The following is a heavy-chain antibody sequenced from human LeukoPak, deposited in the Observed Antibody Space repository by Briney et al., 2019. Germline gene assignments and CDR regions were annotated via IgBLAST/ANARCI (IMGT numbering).Heavy chain of an antibody. V-gene: IGHV4-34*01. J-gene: IGHJ6*03. CDR2: IYYSGST. CDR1: GGSFSGYY. D-gene: IGHD6-13*01. CDR3: ASGGGSSWYKFYYYYYMDV. Sequence: SETLSLTCAVYGGSFSGYYWSWIRQPPGKGLEWIGEIYYSGSTNYNPSLKSRVTISVDKSKNQFSLKLSSVTAADTAVYYCASGGGSSWYKFYYYYYMDVWGKGTTVTVSS.